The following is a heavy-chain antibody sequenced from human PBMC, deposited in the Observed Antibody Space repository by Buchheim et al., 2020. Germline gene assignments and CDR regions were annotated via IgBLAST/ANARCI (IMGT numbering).Heavy chain of an antibody. CDR2: INQDGTGK. V-gene: IGHV3-7*01. CDR3: VRKHNSAHYQFFDY. CDR1: GFSFSTYW. Sequence: EVHLVESGGGLVQPGGSLRLSCAVSGFSFSTYWMSWVRQAPGKGLEWVANINQDGTGKNYMDSVKGQFTVSRDNAKNSLYLQMDSLRDEDTAVYSCVRKHNSAHYQFFDYWGQGTL. D-gene: IGHD3-22*01. J-gene: IGHJ4*02.